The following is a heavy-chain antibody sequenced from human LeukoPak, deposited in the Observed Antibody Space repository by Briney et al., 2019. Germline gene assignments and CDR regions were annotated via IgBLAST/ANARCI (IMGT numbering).Heavy chain of an antibody. Sequence: ASVKVSCKASGYTFTGYYMHWVRQAPGQGLEWMGWINPNSGGTNYAQKFQGRVTMTRDTSISTAYMELSRLRSDDTAVYYCARVVTYYDFWSGYYPEYGMDVWGQGTTVTVSS. CDR2: INPNSGGT. V-gene: IGHV1-2*02. D-gene: IGHD3-3*01. CDR3: ARVVTYYDFWSGYYPEYGMDV. CDR1: GYTFTGYY. J-gene: IGHJ6*02.